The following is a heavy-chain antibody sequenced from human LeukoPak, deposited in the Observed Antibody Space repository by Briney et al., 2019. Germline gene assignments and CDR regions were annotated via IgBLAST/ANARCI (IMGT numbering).Heavy chain of an antibody. J-gene: IGHJ4*02. CDR3: ARGGDSGSHDY. Sequence: GGSLRLSCAASGFTFSSYAMSWVRQAPGKGLEWVSSISSSSSYIYYADSVTGRFTISRDNAKNSLYLQMNSLRAEDTAVYYCARGGDSGSHDYWGQGTLVTVSS. CDR1: GFTFSSYA. V-gene: IGHV3-21*01. D-gene: IGHD1-26*01. CDR2: ISSSSSYI.